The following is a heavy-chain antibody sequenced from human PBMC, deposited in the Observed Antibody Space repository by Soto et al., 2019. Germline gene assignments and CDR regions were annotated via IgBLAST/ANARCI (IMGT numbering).Heavy chain of an antibody. J-gene: IGHJ4*02. CDR1: GFTLSNFA. D-gene: IGHD1-20*01. CDR3: VNGRLRGLDNGNVDY. CDR2: VSGSGITT. V-gene: IGHV3-23*01. Sequence: EVQLLESGGGLVQPGGSLRLSCAASGFTLSNFAMSWVRQAPGKGLEWVSVVSGSGITTKYAASVKGRFIISRDNPNNSLSLQMHSLRVEDTGVYYCVNGRLRGLDNGNVDYWGQGTLVTVSS.